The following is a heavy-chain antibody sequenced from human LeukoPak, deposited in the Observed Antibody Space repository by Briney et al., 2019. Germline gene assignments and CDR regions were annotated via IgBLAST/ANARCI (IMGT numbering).Heavy chain of an antibody. J-gene: IGHJ5*02. CDR1: GFTFSSYG. CDR2: IRYDGSDK. CDR3: AKKMGGENWFDA. V-gene: IGHV3-30*02. Sequence: GGPLRLSCAASGFTFSSYGMHWVRQAPGKGLEWVAYIRYDGSDKNYADSVKGRFTISRDNSKNTLYLQMNSLRAEDTAVYYCAKKMGGENWFDAWGQGTLVIVSS. D-gene: IGHD3-16*01.